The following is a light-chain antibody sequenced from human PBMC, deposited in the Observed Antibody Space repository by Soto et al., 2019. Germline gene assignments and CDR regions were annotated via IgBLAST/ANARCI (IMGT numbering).Light chain of an antibody. V-gene: IGKV1-39*01. CDR1: QTVTSY. J-gene: IGKJ1*01. Sequence: DVQMTQSPSSLSASLGDSLTLTCRASQTVTSYLNWYQQKPGKAPKLLIYAASTLQSGVPSRFSASGSGREFTLTISRLQPEDFATYHCQQSYSTPWTFGQGTKVDIK. CDR3: QQSYSTPWT. CDR2: AAS.